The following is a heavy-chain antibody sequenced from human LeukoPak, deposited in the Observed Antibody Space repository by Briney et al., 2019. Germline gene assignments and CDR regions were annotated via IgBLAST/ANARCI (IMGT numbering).Heavy chain of an antibody. V-gene: IGHV5-51*01. CDR3: ARHFRYYYGSGSLDCWFDP. D-gene: IGHD3-10*01. J-gene: IGHJ5*02. Sequence: HGESLKISCKGSGYSLTSYWIGWVRQMPGKGLEWMGIIYPGDSDTRYSPSFQGQVTISADKSISTAYLQWSSLKASDTAMYYCARHFRYYYGSGSLDCWFDPWGQGTLVTVSS. CDR2: IYPGDSDT. CDR1: GYSLTSYW.